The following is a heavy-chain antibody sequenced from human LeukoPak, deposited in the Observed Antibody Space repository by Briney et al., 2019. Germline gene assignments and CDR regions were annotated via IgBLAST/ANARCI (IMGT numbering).Heavy chain of an antibody. Sequence: HAGGSLRLSCSASGFTFTTYGMNWVRQAPGKGLEWVSGIGGSGTRTYYADSVKGRFTISRDNSKNTLYLQMNSLRAEDTAVYYCARSAPTWSWNGLPPEGRFDYWGQGTLVTVSS. V-gene: IGHV3-23*01. CDR3: ARSAPTWSWNGLPPEGRFDY. CDR2: IGGSGTRT. D-gene: IGHD1-1*01. CDR1: GFTFTTYG. J-gene: IGHJ4*02.